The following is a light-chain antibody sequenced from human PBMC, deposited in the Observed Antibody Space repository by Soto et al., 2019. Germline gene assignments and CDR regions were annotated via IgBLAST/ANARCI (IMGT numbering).Light chain of an antibody. CDR3: QQYGSSPFT. J-gene: IGKJ3*01. CDR2: GAS. V-gene: IGKV3-20*01. Sequence: EIVLTQSPGTLSLSPGERATLSCRASQSVSSSYLAWYQQKPGQAPRLLIYGASSRATGIPDRFSGSGSGTDCNLNISRLESEGFAMYYCQQYGSSPFTFGPGTKVDIK. CDR1: QSVSSSY.